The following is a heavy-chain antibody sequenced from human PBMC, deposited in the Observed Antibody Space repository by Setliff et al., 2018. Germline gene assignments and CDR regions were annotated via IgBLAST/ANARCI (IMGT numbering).Heavy chain of an antibody. CDR1: GGTFSSYA. J-gene: IGHJ3*02. D-gene: IGHD6-19*01. Sequence: SVKVSCKASGGTFSSYAISWVRQAPGQGLEWMGGIIPIFGTANYAQKFEGRVTITTDESTSTAYMELSSLRSEDTAVYYCARDPCVGSGCKSFDIRGQGTMVTVSS. V-gene: IGHV1-69*05. CDR2: IIPIFGTA. CDR3: ARDPCVGSGCKSFDI.